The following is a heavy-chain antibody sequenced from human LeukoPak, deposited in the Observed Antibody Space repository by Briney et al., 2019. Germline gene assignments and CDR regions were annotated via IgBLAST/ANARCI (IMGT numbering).Heavy chain of an antibody. CDR3: ATDSYVSGSYYRLFY. J-gene: IGHJ4*02. V-gene: IGHV3-23*01. D-gene: IGHD3-10*01. CDR1: GFTFSSYA. CDR2: ISGSGGST. Sequence: GGSLRLSCAASGFTFSSYAMSWVRQAPGKGLEWVSAISGSGGSTYYADSVKGRFTISRDNAKNTLYLQMNNLRAEDTAIYYCATDSYVSGSYYRLFYWGQGTLVTVSS.